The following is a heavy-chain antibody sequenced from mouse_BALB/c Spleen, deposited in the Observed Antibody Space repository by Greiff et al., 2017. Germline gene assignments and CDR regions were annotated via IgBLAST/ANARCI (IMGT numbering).Heavy chain of an antibody. D-gene: IGHD2-2*01. CDR2: IYPGNSDT. Sequence: VHVKQSGTVLARPGASVKMSCKASGYTFTSYWMHWVKQRPGQGLEWIGAIYPGNSDTSYNQKFKGKAKLTAVTSTSTAYMELSSLTNEDSAVYYCTEGDGYAWFAYWGQGTLVTVSA. CDR1: GYTFTSYW. V-gene: IGHV1-5*01. CDR3: TEGDGYAWFAY. J-gene: IGHJ3*01.